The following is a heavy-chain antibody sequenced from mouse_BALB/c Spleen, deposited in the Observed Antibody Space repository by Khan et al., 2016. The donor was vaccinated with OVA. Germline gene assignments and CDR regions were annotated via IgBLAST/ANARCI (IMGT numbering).Heavy chain of an antibody. J-gene: IGHJ3*01. CDR3: GRNVNGAFDY. Sequence: EVQLVESGGDLVEPGGSLKLSCAASGFTFSAYSMSWVRQTPDKRLEWVATISSCGDYTYYVDNLKGRFTISIDNAKNTLYMQMSSLKSEDTTMYYAGRNVNGAFDYWGQGTLVTVSA. V-gene: IGHV5-6*01. CDR2: ISSCGDYT. CDR1: GFTFSAYS.